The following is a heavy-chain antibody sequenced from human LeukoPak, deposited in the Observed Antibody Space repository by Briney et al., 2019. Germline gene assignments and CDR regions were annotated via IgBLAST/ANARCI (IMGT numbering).Heavy chain of an antibody. Sequence: GGSLRLSCAASGFTFSSYGMHWVRQAPGKGLEWVAVISYDGSNKYYADSVKGRFTISRDKSKNTLYLQMNSLRAEDTAVYYCARDPAYCSGGSCRYYYYGMDVWGQGTTVTVSS. J-gene: IGHJ6*02. V-gene: IGHV3-30*03. D-gene: IGHD2-15*01. CDR1: GFTFSSYG. CDR3: ARDPAYCSGGSCRYYYYGMDV. CDR2: ISYDGSNK.